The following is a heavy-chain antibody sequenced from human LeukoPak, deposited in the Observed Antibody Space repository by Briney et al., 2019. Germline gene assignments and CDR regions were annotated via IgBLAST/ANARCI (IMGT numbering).Heavy chain of an antibody. CDR3: APCPTVGLRFLVY. CDR2: ISSSSSYI. Sequence: PGGSLRLSCAASGFTFSSYSMNWVRQAPGKGLEWVSSISSSSSYIYYADSVKGRFTISRDNANKSLYLQMNSLRAEDTAVYYCAPCPTVGLRFLVYWGQGTLVTVSS. CDR1: GFTFSSYS. J-gene: IGHJ4*02. D-gene: IGHD3-3*01. V-gene: IGHV3-21*01.